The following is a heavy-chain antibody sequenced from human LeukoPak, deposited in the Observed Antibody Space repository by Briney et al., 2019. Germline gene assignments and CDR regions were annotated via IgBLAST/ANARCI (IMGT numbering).Heavy chain of an antibody. CDR2: IYSGGST. CDR3: ARWDYDILTGYSPHYYYYGMDV. D-gene: IGHD3-9*01. Sequence: GGSLRLSCAASGFTFSSNYMSWVRQAPGKGLEWVSVIYSGGSTYYADSVKGRFTISRDNSKNTLYLQMNSLRAEDTAVYYCARWDYDILTGYSPHYYYYGMDVWGQGTTVTVSS. CDR1: GFTFSSNY. J-gene: IGHJ6*02. V-gene: IGHV3-53*01.